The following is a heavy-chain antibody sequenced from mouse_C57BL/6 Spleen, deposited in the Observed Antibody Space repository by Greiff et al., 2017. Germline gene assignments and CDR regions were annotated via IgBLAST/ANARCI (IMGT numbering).Heavy chain of an antibody. V-gene: IGHV1-53*01. Sequence: QVQLQQPGTELVKPGASVKLSCKASGYTFTSYWMHWVKQRPGQGLEWIGNINPSNGGTNYNEKFKSKATLTVDKSSSTAYMQLSSLTSEDSAVYYCARSPITTVVPHWYFDVWGTGTTVTVSS. CDR2: INPSNGGT. CDR3: ARSPITTVVPHWYFDV. D-gene: IGHD1-1*01. CDR1: GYTFTSYW. J-gene: IGHJ1*03.